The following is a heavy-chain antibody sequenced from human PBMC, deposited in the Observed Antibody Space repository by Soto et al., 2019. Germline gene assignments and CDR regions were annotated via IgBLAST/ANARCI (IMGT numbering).Heavy chain of an antibody. CDR1: GYTFTSYG. J-gene: IGHJ3*02. Sequence: AASVKVSCKASGYTFTSYGISWVRQAPGQGLEWMGWISAYNGNTNYAQKLQGRVTMTTDTSTSTAYMELRSLRSDDTAVYYCARGITMIVVVMGWGAFDIWGQGTMVTVSS. CDR2: ISAYNGNT. CDR3: ARGITMIVVVMGWGAFDI. D-gene: IGHD3-22*01. V-gene: IGHV1-18*01.